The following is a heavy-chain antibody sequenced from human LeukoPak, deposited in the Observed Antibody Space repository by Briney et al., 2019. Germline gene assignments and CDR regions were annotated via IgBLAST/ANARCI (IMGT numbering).Heavy chain of an antibody. CDR1: GYTFTSYG. D-gene: IGHD6-6*01. Sequence: ASVKVSCKASGYTFTSYGISWVRQAPGQGLEWMGWISAYNGNTNYAQKLQGRVTMTTDTSASTAYMELRSLSSDDTAVYYCARGRIAARLYYYYYMDVWGKGTTVTVSS. CDR3: ARGRIAARLYYYYYMDV. J-gene: IGHJ6*03. V-gene: IGHV1-18*01. CDR2: ISAYNGNT.